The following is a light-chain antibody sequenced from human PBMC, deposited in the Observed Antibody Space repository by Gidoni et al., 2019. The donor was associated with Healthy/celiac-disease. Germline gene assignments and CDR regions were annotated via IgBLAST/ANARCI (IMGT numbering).Light chain of an antibody. V-gene: IGKV1-5*03. CDR3: QQYNSLWT. Sequence: IQLTKSPSPLAASGGDSVTITCRASQSISSWLAWYQQKPGKAPKLLIYKASSLESGVPSRFSGSGSGTEFTLTISSLHPDDFATYYCQQYNSLWTFXQXTKVEIK. CDR1: QSISSW. CDR2: KAS. J-gene: IGKJ1*01.